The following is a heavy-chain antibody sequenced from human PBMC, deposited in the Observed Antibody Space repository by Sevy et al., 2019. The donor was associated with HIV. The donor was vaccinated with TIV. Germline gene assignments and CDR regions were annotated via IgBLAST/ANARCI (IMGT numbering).Heavy chain of an antibody. CDR2: ISSSGSTI. Sequence: GGSLRLSCAASGFTFSSYEMNWVRQAPGKGLEWVSYISSSGSTIYYADSVKGRFTISRDNAKNSLYLQMNSLRAEDTAVYYCAREEWFGETRSPYYYYYMDVWGKGTTVTVSS. J-gene: IGHJ6*03. CDR3: AREEWFGETRSPYYYYYMDV. V-gene: IGHV3-48*03. D-gene: IGHD3-10*01. CDR1: GFTFSSYE.